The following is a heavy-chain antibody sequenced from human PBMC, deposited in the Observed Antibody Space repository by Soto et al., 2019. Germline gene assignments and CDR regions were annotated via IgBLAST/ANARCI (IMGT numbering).Heavy chain of an antibody. Sequence: SLRLSCEASGFTLNNYWMQWVRQAPGKGLVWVSFISSDGTTTYYADSVKGRFTVSRDNAKNTLSLQMNSLRAEDTAVYYCVRDGRNYYGMDVWGQGTKVTVSS. J-gene: IGHJ6*02. CDR2: ISSDGTTT. CDR1: GFTLNNYW. V-gene: IGHV3-74*01. CDR3: VRDGRNYYGMDV.